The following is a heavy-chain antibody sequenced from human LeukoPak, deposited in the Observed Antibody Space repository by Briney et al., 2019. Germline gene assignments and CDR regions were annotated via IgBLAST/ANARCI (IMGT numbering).Heavy chain of an antibody. CDR3: ARIWYDILTGQTQGGFDP. CDR2: IYYSGST. Sequence: SETLSLTCTVSGGSISSSSYYWGWIRQPPGKGLEWIGSIYYSGSTYYNPSLKSRVTISVHTSKSQFSLKLSSVTAADTAVYYCARIWYDILTGQTQGGFDPWGQGTLVTVSS. V-gene: IGHV4-39*01. J-gene: IGHJ5*02. CDR1: GGSISSSSYY. D-gene: IGHD3-9*01.